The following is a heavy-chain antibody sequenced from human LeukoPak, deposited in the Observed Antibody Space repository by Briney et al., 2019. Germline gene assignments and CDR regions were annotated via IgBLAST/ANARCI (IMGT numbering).Heavy chain of an antibody. D-gene: IGHD5-12*01. Sequence: GSLRLSCAASGFTFSSYAMHWVRQAPGKGLERVAVISYDGSNKYYADSVKGRFTISRDNSKNTLYLQMNSLRAEDTAVYYCARGYSTDAFDIWGQGTMVTVSS. CDR3: ARGYSTDAFDI. CDR1: GFTFSSYA. J-gene: IGHJ3*02. CDR2: ISYDGSNK. V-gene: IGHV3-30-3*01.